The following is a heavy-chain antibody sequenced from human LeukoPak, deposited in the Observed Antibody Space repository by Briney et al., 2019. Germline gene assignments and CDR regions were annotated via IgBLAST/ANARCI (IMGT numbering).Heavy chain of an antibody. CDR2: INHSGST. J-gene: IGHJ4*02. V-gene: IGHV4-34*01. CDR3: ALTLKRGGSDY. CDR1: GGSFSGYY. Sequence: SETLSLTCAVYGGSFSGYYWSWIRQPPGKGLEWIGEINHSGSTNYNPSLKSRVTISVDTSKNQFSLKLSSVTAADTAVYYCALTLKRGGSDYRGQGTLVTVSS. D-gene: IGHD1-26*01.